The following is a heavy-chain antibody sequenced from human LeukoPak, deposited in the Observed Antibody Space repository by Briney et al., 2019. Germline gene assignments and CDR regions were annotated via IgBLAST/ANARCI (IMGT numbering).Heavy chain of an antibody. CDR2: IIPIFGTA. CDR1: GGTFSSYA. V-gene: IGHV1-69*13. J-gene: IGHJ4*02. D-gene: IGHD4-11*01. CDR3: ASAITVTTSRDYFDY. Sequence: SVKVSCKASGGTFSSYAISWVRQAPGQGLEWMGGIIPIFGTANYAQKFQGRVTITADESTSTAYMELSSLRSEDTAVYYCASAITVTTSRDYFDYWGQGTLVTVSS.